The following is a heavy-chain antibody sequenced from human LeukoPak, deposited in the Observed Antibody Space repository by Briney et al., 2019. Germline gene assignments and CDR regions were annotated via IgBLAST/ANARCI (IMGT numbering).Heavy chain of an antibody. Sequence: GGSLRLSCAASGFTLSRYSMNWVRQAPGKGLEWVSSISSGSSYIYYAGSVKGRFTISRDNAKNSLYLQMNSLRAEDTAVYYCARDQWLQSDYYMDVWGKGTTVTVSS. J-gene: IGHJ6*03. D-gene: IGHD5-18*01. CDR2: ISSGSSYI. CDR1: GFTLSRYS. CDR3: ARDQWLQSDYYMDV. V-gene: IGHV3-21*01.